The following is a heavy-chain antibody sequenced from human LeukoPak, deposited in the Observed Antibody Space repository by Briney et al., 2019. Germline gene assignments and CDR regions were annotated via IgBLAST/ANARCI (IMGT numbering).Heavy chain of an antibody. Sequence: PGGSLRLSCAASGFTFSSYSMNWVRQAPGKGLEWVSYISSSGGTIYDADSVRGRFTISRDNAKNSLYLQMNGLRDEDTAVYYCARERGYNYGYSDYWGQGTLVTVSS. V-gene: IGHV3-48*02. CDR2: ISSSGGTI. J-gene: IGHJ4*02. CDR1: GFTFSSYS. CDR3: ARERGYNYGYSDY. D-gene: IGHD5-18*01.